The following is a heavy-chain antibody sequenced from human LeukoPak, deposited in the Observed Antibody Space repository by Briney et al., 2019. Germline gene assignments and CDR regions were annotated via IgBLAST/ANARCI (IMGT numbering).Heavy chain of an antibody. CDR3: AKEPGWLPMTLGDY. J-gene: IGHJ4*02. D-gene: IGHD5-24*01. CDR2: LSSTGSYK. Sequence: RVSLTLTCAASAFTFSYCYRAWIRHAPGWGLEYIAFLSSTGSYKNYADSVKGRFTISRDNSKNTLYLQMNSLRAEDTAVYYCAKEPGWLPMTLGDYWGQGTLVTVSS. V-gene: IGHV3-11*05. CDR1: AFTFSYCY.